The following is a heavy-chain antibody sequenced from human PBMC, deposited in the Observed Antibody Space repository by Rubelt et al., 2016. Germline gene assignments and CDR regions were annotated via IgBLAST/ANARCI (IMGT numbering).Heavy chain of an antibody. J-gene: IGHJ4*02. D-gene: IGHD6-19*01. Sequence: APGKGLEWVSAISGSGGSTFYADSVKGRVTISRDNSKNTLYLQMNSLRAEDTAVYYWSISGRCWDFNYWGQGTLVTVSS. CDR3: SISGRCWDFNY. V-gene: IGHV3-23*01. CDR2: ISGSGGST.